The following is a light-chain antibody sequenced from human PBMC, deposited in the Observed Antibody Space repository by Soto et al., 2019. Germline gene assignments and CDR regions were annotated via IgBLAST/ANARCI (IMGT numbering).Light chain of an antibody. CDR1: SSNIGAGYD. CDR2: ANG. J-gene: IGLJ7*01. CDR3: GSYGSSSTLFV. V-gene: IGLV1-40*01. Sequence: QSVLTQPPSVSGAPGQRVTISCTGSSSNIGAGYDVHWYQQLPGTAPKLLIYANGNRPSGVPDRFSGSKSGTSASLAITGLQAEDEADYYCGSYGSSSTLFVFGTGTQLTVL.